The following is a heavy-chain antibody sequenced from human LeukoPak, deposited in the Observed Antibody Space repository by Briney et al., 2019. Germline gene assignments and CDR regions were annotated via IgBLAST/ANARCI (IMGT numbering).Heavy chain of an antibody. CDR3: AKGSYDFWSGYSNNWFDP. V-gene: IGHV3-23*01. Sequence: GRSLRPSCAASGFTFSSYAMSWVRQAPGKGLEWVSAISGSGGSTYYADSVKGRFTISRDNSKNTLYLQMNSLRAEDTAVYYCAKGSYDFWSGYSNNWFDPWGQGTLVTVSS. D-gene: IGHD3-3*01. J-gene: IGHJ5*02. CDR2: ISGSGGST. CDR1: GFTFSSYA.